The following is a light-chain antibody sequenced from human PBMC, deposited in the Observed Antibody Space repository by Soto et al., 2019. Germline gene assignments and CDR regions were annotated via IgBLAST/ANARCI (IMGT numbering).Light chain of an antibody. CDR3: NSYTSGVTRSV. CDR1: SSNIGACFD. V-gene: IGLV1-40*01. Sequence: QSVLTQPPSVSGAPGQTVTISCTGTSSNIGACFDVHWYQQLPGTAPKLVLYNNTARPSGVPDRFSGSRSGYSASLAITGLQPEDEADYYCNSYTSGVTRSVFGTGTKLTVL. J-gene: IGLJ1*01. CDR2: NNT.